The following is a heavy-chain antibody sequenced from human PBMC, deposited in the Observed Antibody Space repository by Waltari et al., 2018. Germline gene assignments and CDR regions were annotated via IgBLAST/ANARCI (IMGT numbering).Heavy chain of an antibody. CDR3: ARDLYDFWSGYHYYYYYYMDV. CDR1: GGSISSGSYY. CDR2: IYTSGSN. V-gene: IGHV4-61*02. J-gene: IGHJ6*03. Sequence: QVQLQESGPGLVKPSQTLSLTCTVSGGSISSGSYYWSWIRQPAGKGLEWIGRIYTSGSNNYNPSLKRRVTISVDTSKNQFSLKLSSVTAADTAVYYCARDLYDFWSGYHYYYYYYMDVWGKGTTVTVSS. D-gene: IGHD3-3*01.